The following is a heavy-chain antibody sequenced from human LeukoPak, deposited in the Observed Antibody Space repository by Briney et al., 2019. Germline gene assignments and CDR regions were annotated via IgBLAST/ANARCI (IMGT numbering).Heavy chain of an antibody. V-gene: IGHV3-15*01. CDR2: IKSKTDGGTT. D-gene: IGHD6-13*01. CDR1: GFTFSNAW. Sequence: GGSLRLSCAASGFTFSNAWMSWVRQAPGKGLEWVGRIKSKTDGGTTDYAAPVKGRFTISRDDSKNTLYLQMNSLRAEGTAVYYCARDRAAAAPYDYFDYWGQGTLVTVSS. CDR3: ARDRAAAAPYDYFDY. J-gene: IGHJ4*02.